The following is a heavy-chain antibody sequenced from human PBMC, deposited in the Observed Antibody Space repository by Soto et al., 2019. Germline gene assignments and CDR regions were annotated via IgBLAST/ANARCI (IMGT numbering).Heavy chain of an antibody. V-gene: IGHV3-23*01. CDR1: GFTFSTYA. D-gene: IGHD2-2*01. J-gene: IGHJ6*02. CDR3: AKGHKLSTSCYGLCYYYYYDMDV. CDR2: ISGSGGST. Sequence: EVQLLESGGGLVQPGGSLRLSCAASGFTFSTYAMSWVRQAPGKGLEWVSTISGSGGSTFYADSVKGRFTLSRDNSETTLYLQMNSRRAEDTAVYYCAKGHKLSTSCYGLCYYYYYDMDVWGQGTTVTVSS.